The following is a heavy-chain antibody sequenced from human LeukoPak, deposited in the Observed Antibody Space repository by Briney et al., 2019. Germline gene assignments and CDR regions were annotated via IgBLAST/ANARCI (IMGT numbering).Heavy chain of an antibody. CDR2: ISAYNGNT. J-gene: IGHJ4*02. V-gene: IGHV1-18*01. CDR1: GYTFTSYG. CDR3: ARVRHSSGWYFSIRSLSFDY. Sequence: ASVKVSCKASGYTFTSYGISWVRQAPGQGLEWMGWISAYNGNTNYAQKLQGRVTMTTDTSTSTAYMELRSLRSDDTAVYYCARVRHSSGWYFSIRSLSFDYWGQGTLVTVSS. D-gene: IGHD6-19*01.